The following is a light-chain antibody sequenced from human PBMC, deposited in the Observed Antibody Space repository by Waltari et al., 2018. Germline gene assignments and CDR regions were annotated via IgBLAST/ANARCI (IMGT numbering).Light chain of an antibody. CDR2: WAS. Sequence: DIVLTQSPDSLPVSLGERATINCKSSQNILYNSNNKNYLAWYQQKPGQPPKLLIYWASTRESGVTDRFSGSGSGTDFTLTISSLQAEDVAVYYCQQYFGTPWTFGQGTKVEIK. V-gene: IGKV4-1*01. CDR3: QQYFGTPWT. J-gene: IGKJ1*01. CDR1: QNILYNSNNKNY.